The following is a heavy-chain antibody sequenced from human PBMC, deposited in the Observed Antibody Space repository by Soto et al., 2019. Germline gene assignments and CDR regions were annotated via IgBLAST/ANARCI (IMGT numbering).Heavy chain of an antibody. V-gene: IGHV5-51*01. CDR2: IHPRDSDT. Sequence: GESLKISCKGSGYIFTNYWIGWVRQMPGRGLEWMGIIHPRDSDTKYNPSFQDQVTISADKSITTAYLHWSGLKASDTVLYFCARSPVVASIDYYGMDVWGQGTTVTVSS. CDR1: GYIFTNYW. D-gene: IGHD5-12*01. J-gene: IGHJ6*02. CDR3: ARSPVVASIDYYGMDV.